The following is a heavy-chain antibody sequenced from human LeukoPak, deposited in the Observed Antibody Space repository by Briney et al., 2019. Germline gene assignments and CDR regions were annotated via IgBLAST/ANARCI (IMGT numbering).Heavy chain of an antibody. Sequence: SEALSLTCAVYGGSFNGNYWSWIRQPPGKGLEWIGEVDHSGSTNYNPSLKSRVILSVDPPKNQFSLKLNSVTAADTAVYYCARLRSADYPNWFDPWGQGSLVTVSS. V-gene: IGHV4-34*01. CDR2: VDHSGST. D-gene: IGHD3-10*01. CDR3: ARLRSADYPNWFDP. J-gene: IGHJ5*02. CDR1: GGSFNGNY.